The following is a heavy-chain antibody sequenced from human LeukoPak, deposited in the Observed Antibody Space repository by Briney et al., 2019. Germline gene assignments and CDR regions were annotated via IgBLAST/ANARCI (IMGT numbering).Heavy chain of an antibody. CDR3: ARDVFADSSGGSFDF. D-gene: IGHD3-16*01. CDR2: IWYDGSKR. V-gene: IGHV3-33*01. Sequence: GGSLRLSCAASGFSFDTHGMHWVRQAPGKGLEWVAVIWYDGSKRYYADSVKGRFTISRDNSKKSLFLQMNSLRAEDTALYYCARDVFADSSGGSFDFWGQGTLVTVSS. J-gene: IGHJ4*02. CDR1: GFSFDTHG.